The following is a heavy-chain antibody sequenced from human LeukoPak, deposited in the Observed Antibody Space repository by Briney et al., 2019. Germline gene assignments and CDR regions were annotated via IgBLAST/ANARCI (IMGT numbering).Heavy chain of an antibody. CDR1: GYTFTSYG. Sequence: ASVKVSCEASGYTFTSYGISWVRQAPGQGLEWMGWISAYNGNTNYAQKLQGRVTMTTDTSTSTAYMELRSLRSDDTAVYYCARSGYSGYDSLYYFDYWGQGTLVTVSS. J-gene: IGHJ4*02. D-gene: IGHD5-12*01. CDR2: ISAYNGNT. V-gene: IGHV1-18*01. CDR3: ARSGYSGYDSLYYFDY.